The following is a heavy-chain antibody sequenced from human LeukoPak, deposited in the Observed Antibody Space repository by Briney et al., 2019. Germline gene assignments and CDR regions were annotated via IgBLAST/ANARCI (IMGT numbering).Heavy chain of an antibody. J-gene: IGHJ4*02. V-gene: IGHV3-23*01. CDR2: ISANGGDT. D-gene: IGHD1-26*01. Sequence: GGSLRLSCAASGFTFTSYSMSWVRQAPGKGLEWVSVISANGGDTFYADSVKGRFTISRDNYKNTLYLQMNSLRVEDTAVYYCAKGRTLVGGSTRSYDYWGQGTLVTVSS. CDR1: GFTFTSYS. CDR3: AKGRTLVGGSTRSYDY.